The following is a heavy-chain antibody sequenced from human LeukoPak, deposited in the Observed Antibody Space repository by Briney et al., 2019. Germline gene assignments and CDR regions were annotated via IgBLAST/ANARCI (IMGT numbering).Heavy chain of an antibody. CDR1: GFSFRSNY. D-gene: IGHD6-19*01. CDR2: IYSTGST. V-gene: IGHV3-53*01. CDR3: ARTLAGTGNYFDS. Sequence: GGSLRLSCAASGFSFRSNYMNWVRQAPGKGLEWVSIIYSTGSTYYADSVKGRFTISRDTSKNTVYLQMDSLRAEDTALYYCARTLAGTGNYFDSWGQGTLVTVSS. J-gene: IGHJ4*02.